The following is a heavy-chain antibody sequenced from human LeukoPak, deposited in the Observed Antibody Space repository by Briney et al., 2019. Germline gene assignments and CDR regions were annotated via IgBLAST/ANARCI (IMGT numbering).Heavy chain of an antibody. Sequence: GGSLRLSCAASGFTFSNYSMNWVRQAPGKGLEWVSYISSSSSTIYYADSVKGRFTISRDNAKNSLYLQMNSLRAEDTAVYYCARRSTGYSSNWYYFDYWGQGTLVTVSS. CDR3: ARRSTGYSSNWYYFDY. J-gene: IGHJ4*02. CDR2: ISSSSSTI. CDR1: GFTFSNYS. D-gene: IGHD6-13*01. V-gene: IGHV3-48*04.